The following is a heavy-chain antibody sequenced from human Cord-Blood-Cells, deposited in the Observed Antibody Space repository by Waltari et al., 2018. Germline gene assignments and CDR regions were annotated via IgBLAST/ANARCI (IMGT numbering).Heavy chain of an antibody. D-gene: IGHD6-6*01. CDR3: AKSSPSSDAFDI. Sequence: EVQLLESGGGLVQPGGSLRLSCAASGFTFRCYAMVWVRQAPGKGLEWVSAISGSGGSTYYADSVKGRFTISRDNSKNTLYLQMNSLRAEDTAVYYCAKSSPSSDAFDIWGQGTMVTVSS. J-gene: IGHJ3*02. V-gene: IGHV3-23*01. CDR1: GFTFRCYA. CDR2: ISGSGGST.